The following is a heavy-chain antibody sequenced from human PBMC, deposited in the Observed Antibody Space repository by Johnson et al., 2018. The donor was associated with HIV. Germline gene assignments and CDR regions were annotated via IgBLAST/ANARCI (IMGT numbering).Heavy chain of an antibody. CDR2: ISYDGSRS. Sequence: QVQLVESGGGVVQPGGSLRLSCAASGFTFSRCGMHWVRQAPGKGLEWVAAISYDGSRSDYGASVKGRFTISRDNSKNTVYLKMNSLRAEDTAVYYCARDTIRELQLPDGFDVWGQGTMVTVSS. D-gene: IGHD1-7*01. CDR3: ARDTIRELQLPDGFDV. V-gene: IGHV3-30*03. CDR1: GFTFSRCG. J-gene: IGHJ3*01.